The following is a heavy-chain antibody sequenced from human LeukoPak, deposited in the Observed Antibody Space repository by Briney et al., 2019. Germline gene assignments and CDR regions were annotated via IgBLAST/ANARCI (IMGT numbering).Heavy chain of an antibody. CDR2: INHSGRT. CDR3: ARGGGALVVTAPKGFQH. CDR1: GGSVSGYY. Sequence: SETLSLTCAVYGGSVSGYYWSWIRQPPGKGLEWIGEINHSGRTNYNPSIKSRVTISVDTSKNQFSLKLSSVTAADTAVYYCARGGGALVVTAPKGFQHWGQGTLVTVSS. V-gene: IGHV4-34*01. D-gene: IGHD2-15*01. J-gene: IGHJ1*01.